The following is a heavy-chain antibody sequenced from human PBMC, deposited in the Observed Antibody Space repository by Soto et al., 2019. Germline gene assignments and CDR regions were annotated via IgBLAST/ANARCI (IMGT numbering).Heavy chain of an antibody. CDR2: IYYSGRT. CDR1: GESISSSSYY. V-gene: IGHV4-39*01. Sequence: SETLSLTCIVSGESISSSSYYWGWIRQPPGKGLEWIGRIYYSGRTYYNPSFESRVTISIDTSKNQFSLKLSSVTATDTAVYYCARQRTTVVTQAYFDHWGQGALVTF. D-gene: IGHD2-21*02. J-gene: IGHJ4*02. CDR3: ARQRTTVVTQAYFDH.